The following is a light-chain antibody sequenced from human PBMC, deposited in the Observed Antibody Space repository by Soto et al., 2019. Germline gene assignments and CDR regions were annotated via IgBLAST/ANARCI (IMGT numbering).Light chain of an antibody. J-gene: IGLJ1*01. V-gene: IGLV2-14*03. CDR1: SSDVGGYKY. CDR3: SSYTSSSTRV. CDR2: DIR. Sequence: QSALTQPASVSGSPGQSITISCTGTSSDVGGYKYISWYQQHPGKAPKLLIYDIRNRPSGVSDRFSGSKSGNTASLTISGLQAEDEADYSCSSYTSSSTRVFGSGTKSPS.